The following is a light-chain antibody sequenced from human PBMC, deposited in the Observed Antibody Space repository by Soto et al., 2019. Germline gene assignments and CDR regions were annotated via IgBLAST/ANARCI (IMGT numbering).Light chain of an antibody. Sequence: DILLTQSPSSLSASVGDRVTITCRASQIIGTYLNWYQQKPGKAPKLLIHAVSSLHSGVPSRFSGSGSWTDFTPTISSLEPEDCATYYCQESYSTPSWTFGQGTKV. J-gene: IGKJ1*01. CDR1: QIIGTY. CDR2: AVS. V-gene: IGKV1-39*01. CDR3: QESYSTPSWT.